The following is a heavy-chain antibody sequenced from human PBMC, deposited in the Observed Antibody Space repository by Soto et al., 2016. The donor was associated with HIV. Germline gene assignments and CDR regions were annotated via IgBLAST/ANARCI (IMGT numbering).Heavy chain of an antibody. CDR1: IPPWVLC. CDR2: IAHDGTSS. J-gene: IGHJ4*03. Sequence: EVQLLESGGGLVKPGGVPEALLRSLWIPPWVLCHELGPPGSWGRGWSGVSGIAHDGTSSHHADSVKGRFIISRDNSKNTLYLQMNSLRAEDTAIYYCARDLLDYSANDYWGQGPWSTVSS. V-gene: IGHV3-23*01. D-gene: IGHD4-4*01. CDR3: ARDLLDYSANDY.